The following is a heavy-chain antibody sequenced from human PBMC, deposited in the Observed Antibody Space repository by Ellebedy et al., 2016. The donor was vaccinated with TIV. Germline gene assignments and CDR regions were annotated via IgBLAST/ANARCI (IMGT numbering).Heavy chain of an antibody. CDR3: ARGGGRYKTTYLDDY. V-gene: IGHV1-46*04. J-gene: IGHJ4*02. CDR2: INPSGGST. CDR1: GYTFTNYY. D-gene: IGHD1-1*01. Sequence: AASVKVSCKASGYTFTNYYMHWVRQAPGQGLEWMGIINPSGGSTSYAQKLQGRVTMTRNTSISTAYMELSSLRSEDTAVFYCARGGGRYKTTYLDDYWGQGTLVTVSS.